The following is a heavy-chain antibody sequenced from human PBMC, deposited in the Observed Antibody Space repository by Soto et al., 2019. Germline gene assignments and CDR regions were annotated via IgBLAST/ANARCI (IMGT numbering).Heavy chain of an antibody. V-gene: IGHV3-30-3*01. J-gene: IGHJ6*02. CDR2: ISYDGSNK. D-gene: IGHD2-2*01. CDR1: GFTFSSYA. Sequence: PGGSLRLSCAASGFTFSSYAMHWVRQAPGKGLEWVAVISYDGSNKYYADSVKGRFTISRDNSKNTLYLQMNSLRAEDTAVYYCARVNFSSTSCYHVGYYYYYGMDVWGQRTTVTV. CDR3: ARVNFSSTSCYHVGYYYYYGMDV.